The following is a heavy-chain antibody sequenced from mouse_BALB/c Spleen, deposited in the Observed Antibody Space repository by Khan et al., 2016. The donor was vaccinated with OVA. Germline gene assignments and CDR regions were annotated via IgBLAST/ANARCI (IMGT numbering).Heavy chain of an antibody. V-gene: IGHV1S56*01. Sequence: QVQLKQSGPELVKPGASVKISCKASGYTFTAYDINWVRQRPGQGIEWIGWLYPGDGSTEYNENFKGKATLTADESSNTAYMPLRSLTSEKTAGYFWAMGGLPGVALDYWGQGTSVSVSS. CDR2: LYPGDGST. CDR1: GYTFTAYD. J-gene: IGHJ4*01. CDR3: AMGGLPGVALDY. D-gene: IGHD2-2*01.